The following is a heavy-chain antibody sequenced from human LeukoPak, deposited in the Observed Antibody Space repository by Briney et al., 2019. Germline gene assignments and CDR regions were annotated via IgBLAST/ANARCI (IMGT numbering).Heavy chain of an antibody. D-gene: IGHD7-27*01. J-gene: IGHJ4*02. CDR3: ARDNNWGFDY. CDR2: IRGSRSGLGSGM. Sequence: PGGSLRLSCAASGFIFSDYSMNWVRQAPGKGLEWISNIRGSRSGLGSGMYYADSVRGRFTISRDDAKNSLYLQMSSLRAEDTAFYYCARDNNWGFDYWGQGALVPVSS. CDR1: GFIFSDYS. V-gene: IGHV3-48*04.